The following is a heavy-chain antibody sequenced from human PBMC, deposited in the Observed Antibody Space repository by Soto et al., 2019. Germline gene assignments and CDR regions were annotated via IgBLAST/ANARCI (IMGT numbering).Heavy chain of an antibody. CDR1: GFTFSSYS. CDR2: ISSSSSYI. J-gene: IGHJ4*02. CDR3: ARDLGGYYRHFDY. V-gene: IGHV3-21*01. D-gene: IGHD3-22*01. Sequence: GGSLRLSCAASGFTFSSYSMNWVRQAPGKWLEWVSSISSSSSYIYYADSVKGRFTISRDNAKNSLYLQMNSLRAEDTAVYYCARDLGGYYRHFDYWGQGTLVNVSS.